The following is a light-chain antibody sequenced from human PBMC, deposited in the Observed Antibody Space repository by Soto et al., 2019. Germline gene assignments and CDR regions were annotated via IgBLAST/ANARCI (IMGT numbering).Light chain of an antibody. CDR3: SSYTSSNSYG. J-gene: IGLJ1*01. CDR2: DVS. V-gene: IGLV2-14*03. Sequence: QSALTQPASVSGSPGQSIAISCTGSSSDVGGYKYVSWYQQHPGKAPKLMIYDVSNRPSGVSDRFSGSKSGNTASLTISGLQSEDEADYYCSSYTSSNSYGFGTGTKLTVL. CDR1: SSDVGGYKY.